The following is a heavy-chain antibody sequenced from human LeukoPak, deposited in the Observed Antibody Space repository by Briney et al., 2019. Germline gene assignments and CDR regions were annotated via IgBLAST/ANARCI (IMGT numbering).Heavy chain of an antibody. CDR1: GGYISSYY. D-gene: IGHD3-22*01. V-gene: IGHV4-59*01. Sequence: SETLSLTCTVSGGYISSYYWSWIRQPPGRGLEWIGCIYYAGSTNYNPSLKSRVTISVDTPKNQFSLRLSSATAADAAVYYCARGNYDSSGYYFVDYWGQGTLVTVSS. CDR2: IYYAGST. CDR3: ARGNYDSSGYYFVDY. J-gene: IGHJ4*02.